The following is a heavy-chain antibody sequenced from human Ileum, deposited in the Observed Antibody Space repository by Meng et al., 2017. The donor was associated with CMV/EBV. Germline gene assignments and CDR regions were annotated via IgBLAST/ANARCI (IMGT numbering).Heavy chain of an antibody. CDR3: VRGNWVSDF. J-gene: IGHJ4*02. V-gene: IGHV4-34*01. CDR2: INYRGSI. Sequence: QLQLQQWGAEVLKPSETLSLTHTVSADSFTGYHWTWIRQPPGKGPEWIGEINYRGSIHYNPSLESRVTISLDMSTNQLSLKLNSVTAADTAVYYCVRGNWVSDFWGQETLVTVAS. CDR1: ADSFTGYH. D-gene: IGHD7-27*01.